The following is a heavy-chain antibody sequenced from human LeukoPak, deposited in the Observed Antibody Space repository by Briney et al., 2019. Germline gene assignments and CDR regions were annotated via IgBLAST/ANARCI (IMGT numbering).Heavy chain of an antibody. CDR1: GITFSGFE. J-gene: IGHJ4*02. CDR3: SRRFRD. V-gene: IGHV3-48*03. Sequence: GGSLRLSCVGSGITFSGFELNWVRQAPGKGLDWVSYISDDGSTKTYGDSVEGRLTISRDNAKNTLSLQMNSLRLEDTGVYYCSRRFRDWGRGILVTVSS. CDR2: ISDDGSTK.